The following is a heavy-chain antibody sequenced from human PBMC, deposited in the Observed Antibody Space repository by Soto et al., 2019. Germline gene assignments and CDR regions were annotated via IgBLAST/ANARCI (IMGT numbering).Heavy chain of an antibody. CDR2: IYYSGST. V-gene: IGHV4-30-4*01. CDR3: ARGLSVTVTTPSYYFDY. CDR1: GGSISSGDYY. Sequence: QVQLQESGPGLVKPSQTLSLTCTVSGGSISSGDYYWSWIRQPPGKGLEWIGYIYYSGSTYYNPSLKRRVTRSVDTSKNQFSLKLSSVTAADTAVYYCARGLSVTVTTPSYYFDYWGQGTLVTVSS. J-gene: IGHJ4*02. D-gene: IGHD4-17*01.